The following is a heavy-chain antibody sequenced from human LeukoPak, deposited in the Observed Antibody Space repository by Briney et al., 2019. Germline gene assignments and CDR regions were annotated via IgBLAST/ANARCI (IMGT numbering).Heavy chain of an antibody. J-gene: IGHJ4*02. CDR2: ISYDGSNK. V-gene: IGHV3-30*18. CDR3: AKDRIAAAGYFDY. CDR1: GFTFSSYG. Sequence: PGGSLRLSCAASGFTFSSYGMHWVRQAPGKGLEWVAVISYDGSNKYYADSVKGRFTISRDNSKSTLYLQMNSLRAEDTAVYYCAKDRIAAAGYFDYWGQGTLVTVSS. D-gene: IGHD6-13*01.